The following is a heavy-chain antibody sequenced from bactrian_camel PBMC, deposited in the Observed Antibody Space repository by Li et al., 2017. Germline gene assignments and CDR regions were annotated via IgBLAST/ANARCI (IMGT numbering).Heavy chain of an antibody. CDR1: GFTFSYYD. Sequence: VQLVESGGDSVQPGGSLRLSCAASGFTFSYYDMSWVRQAPGKGLEWVSNVRARDTTSYYADSVKGRFTIPRDNAKNTVYLQLNSLRTDDTAMYYCAASIYSGGITLRPLNNNLGRGTQVTVS. V-gene: IGHV3S35*01. D-gene: IGHD2*01. J-gene: IGHJ4*01. CDR2: VRARDTTS. CDR3: AASIYSGGITLRPLNNN.